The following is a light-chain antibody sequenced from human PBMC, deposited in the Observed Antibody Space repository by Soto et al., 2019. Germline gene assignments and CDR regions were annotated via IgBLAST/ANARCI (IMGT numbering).Light chain of an antibody. CDR3: QVWDSSSDHYV. V-gene: IGLV3-21*02. Sequence: SYELTQPPSVSVAPGQTARITCGGDNIATKRVNWYQQKPSQAPVLVVYDDSDRPSWIPERFSGSDSGNTATLTISRVEAGDEADYYCQVWDSSSDHYVFGTGTKLTVL. CDR1: NIATKR. CDR2: DDS. J-gene: IGLJ1*01.